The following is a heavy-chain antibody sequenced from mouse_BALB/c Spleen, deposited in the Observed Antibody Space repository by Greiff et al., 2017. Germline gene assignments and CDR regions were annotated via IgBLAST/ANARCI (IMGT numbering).Heavy chain of an antibody. CDR1: GFTFSSYG. V-gene: IGHV5-6*02. CDR3: AREELGRPMDY. Sequence: DVKLVESGGDLVKPGGSLKLSCAASGFTFSSYGMSWVRQTPDKRLEWVATISSGGSYTYYPDSVKGRFTISRDNAKNTLYLQMSSLKSEDTAMYYCAREELGRPMDYWGQGTSVTVSS. D-gene: IGHD3-1*01. CDR2: ISSGGSYT. J-gene: IGHJ4*01.